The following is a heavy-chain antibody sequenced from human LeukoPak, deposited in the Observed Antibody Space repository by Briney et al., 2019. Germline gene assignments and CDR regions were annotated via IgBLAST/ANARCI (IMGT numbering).Heavy chain of an antibody. CDR2: ISPIFGTA. CDR1: GGTFSSYA. Sequence: AASVKVSCKASGGTFSSYAISWVRQAPGQGLEWIGGISPIFGTANYAQKFQGRVTITADESTSTAYMELSSLRSEDTAVYYCARVDSSSWFWPYWGQGTLVTVSS. D-gene: IGHD6-13*01. CDR3: ARVDSSSWFWPY. J-gene: IGHJ4*02. V-gene: IGHV1-69*13.